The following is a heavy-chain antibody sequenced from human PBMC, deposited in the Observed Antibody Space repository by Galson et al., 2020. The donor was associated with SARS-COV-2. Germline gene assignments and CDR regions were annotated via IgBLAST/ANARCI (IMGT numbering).Heavy chain of an antibody. J-gene: IGHJ2*01. CDR2: VYPSGTP. D-gene: IGHD3-22*01. V-gene: IGHV4-38-2*02. Sequence: SENLSLTCTVSGYSVSTTNYWGWVRQPPGRGLEWIGSVYPSGTPYYNPSLKSRVTISVDTSKNQFSLRLDSVTAADTALYYCARQGVNMIVLVTVPGWYFDLWGRGTLVTVSS. CDR1: GYSVSTTNY. CDR3: ARQGVNMIVLVTVPGWYFDL.